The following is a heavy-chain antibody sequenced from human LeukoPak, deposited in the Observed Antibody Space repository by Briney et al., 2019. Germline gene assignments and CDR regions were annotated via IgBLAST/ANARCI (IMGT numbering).Heavy chain of an antibody. Sequence: GGSLRLSCAASGFTFSSYEMNWVRQAPGKGLEWVSYISSSGSTMYYADSVKGRFTISRDNAKNSLYLQMNSLRAEDTAVYYCARDAVVTAKSWGQGTLVTVSS. V-gene: IGHV3-48*03. CDR1: GFTFSSYE. CDR3: ARDAVVTAKS. CDR2: ISSSGSTM. D-gene: IGHD5-18*01. J-gene: IGHJ4*02.